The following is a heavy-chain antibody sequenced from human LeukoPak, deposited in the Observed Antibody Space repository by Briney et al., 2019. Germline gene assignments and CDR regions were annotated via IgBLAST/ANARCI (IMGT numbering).Heavy chain of an antibody. J-gene: IGHJ4*02. CDR2: IYYSGST. CDR1: GGSISSGGYY. CDR3: AREGRIYYDSSHYFDY. Sequence: PSETLSLTRTVFGGSISSGGYYWSWIRQHPGKGLEWIGYIYYSGSTYYNPSLKSRVTISVDTSKNQFSLKLSSVTAADTAVYYCAREGRIYYDSSHYFDYWGQGTLVTVSS. V-gene: IGHV4-31*03. D-gene: IGHD3-22*01.